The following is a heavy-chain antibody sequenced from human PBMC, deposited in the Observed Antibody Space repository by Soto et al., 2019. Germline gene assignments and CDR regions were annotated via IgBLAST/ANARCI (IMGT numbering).Heavy chain of an antibody. Sequence: QVTLKESGPVLVKTTETLTLTCTVSGFSLSNARMGVSWIRQPPGKALEWLAHIFSNDEKSYSTSLKSRLTISKDTSKSQVVLTMTNMDPVDTATYYFARMTTVTDDAFDIWGQGTMVTVSS. CDR1: GFSLSNARMG. CDR3: ARMTTVTDDAFDI. J-gene: IGHJ3*02. D-gene: IGHD4-17*01. V-gene: IGHV2-26*01. CDR2: IFSNDEK.